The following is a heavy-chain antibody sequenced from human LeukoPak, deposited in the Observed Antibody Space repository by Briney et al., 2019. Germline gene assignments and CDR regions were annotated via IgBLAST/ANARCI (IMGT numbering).Heavy chain of an antibody. CDR2: ISGSGGST. CDR1: GFTFSNAW. V-gene: IGHV3-23*01. D-gene: IGHD5-12*01. J-gene: IGHJ4*02. Sequence: GGSLRLSCAASGFTFSNAWMSWVRQAPGKGLEWVSAISGSGGSTYYADSVKGRFTISRDNSKNTLYLQMNSLRAEDTAVYYCAKGSGYDEGEVSDYWGQGTLVTVSS. CDR3: AKGSGYDEGEVSDY.